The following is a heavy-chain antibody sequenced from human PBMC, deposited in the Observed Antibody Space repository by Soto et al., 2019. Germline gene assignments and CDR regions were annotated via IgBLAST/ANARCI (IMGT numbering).Heavy chain of an antibody. CDR3: ARVAYSDRTGNYYCFDY. CDR1: GYSISSGYF. Sequence: PSETLSLTCAVSGYSISSGYFWGWIRQPPGKGLEWIGSWYRSGVTYYNPSLKGRVTMSVDTSKNQFSLKLNSVTAADTAVYYCARVAYSDRTGNYYCFDYWGQGALVTVSS. CDR2: WYRSGVT. V-gene: IGHV4-38-2*01. J-gene: IGHJ4*02. D-gene: IGHD3-22*01.